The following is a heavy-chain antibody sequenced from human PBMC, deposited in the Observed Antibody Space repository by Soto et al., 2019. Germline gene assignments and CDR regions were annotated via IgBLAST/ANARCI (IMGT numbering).Heavy chain of an antibody. J-gene: IGHJ6*02. CDR1: GGSISSYY. V-gene: IGHV4-59*01. Sequence: TSETLSLTCTVSGGSISSYYWSWIRQPPGKGLEWIGYIYYSGSTNYNPSLKSRVTISVDTSKNQFSLKLSSVTAADTAVYYCARCLRYYDFWSGLGAYGMDVWGQGTTVTVSS. CDR3: ARCLRYYDFWSGLGAYGMDV. D-gene: IGHD3-3*01. CDR2: IYYSGST.